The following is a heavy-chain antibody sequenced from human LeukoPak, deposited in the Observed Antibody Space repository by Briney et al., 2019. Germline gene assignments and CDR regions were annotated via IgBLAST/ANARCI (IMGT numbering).Heavy chain of an antibody. J-gene: IGHJ4*02. V-gene: IGHV3-7*04. CDR1: GFTPSNYW. CDR2: IKQDGSEK. CDR3: ARGGYYRFDY. D-gene: IGHD1-26*01. Sequence: GGSLRLSCAASGFTPSNYWMSWVRQAPEKGLEWVANIKQDGSEKYYVDSVEGRFTISRDNAKNSLYLQMDSLRAEDTAVYYCARGGYYRFDYWGQGTLVTVSS.